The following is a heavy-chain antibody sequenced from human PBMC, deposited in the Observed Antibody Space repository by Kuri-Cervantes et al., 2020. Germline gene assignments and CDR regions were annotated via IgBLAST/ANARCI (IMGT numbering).Heavy chain of an antibody. CDR2: ISYDGSNK. V-gene: IGHV3-30-3*01. CDR3: ARDSLDSYYDFWSGYRTDYNWFDP. D-gene: IGHD3-3*01. Sequence: GGSLRLSCAASGFTFSSYAMHWVRQAPGKGLEWVAVISYDGSNKYYADSVKGRFTISRDNSKNTLYLQMSSLRAEDTAVYYCARDSLDSYYDFWSGYRTDYNWFDPWGQGTLVTVSS. J-gene: IGHJ5*02. CDR1: GFTFSSYA.